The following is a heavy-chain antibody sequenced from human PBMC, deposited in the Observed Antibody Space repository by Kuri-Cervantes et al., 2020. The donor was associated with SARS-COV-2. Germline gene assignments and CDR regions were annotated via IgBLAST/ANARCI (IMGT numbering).Heavy chain of an antibody. V-gene: IGHV3-7*01. CDR1: GFTFSSYW. D-gene: IGHD3-3*01. J-gene: IGHJ3*02. CDR3: ARDSDFWSGYCTGIVAFDI. Sequence: GGSLRLSCAASGFTFSSYWMSWVRQAPGKGLEWVANIKQDGSEKYYVDSVKGRFTISRDNAKNSLYLQTNSLRAEDTAVYYCARDSDFWSGYCTGIVAFDIWGQGAMVTVSS. CDR2: IKQDGSEK.